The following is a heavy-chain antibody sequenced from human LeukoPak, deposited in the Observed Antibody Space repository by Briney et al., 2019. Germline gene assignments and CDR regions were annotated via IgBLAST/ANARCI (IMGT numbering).Heavy chain of an antibody. CDR3: ARGGAAGGYSYGTTLDY. D-gene: IGHD5-18*01. J-gene: IGHJ4*02. V-gene: IGHV1-69*13. CDR2: IIPIFGTA. Sequence: SVKVSCKASGGTFSSYAISWVRQAPGQGLEWMGGIIPIFGTANYAQKFQGRVTITADESTSTAYMELSSLRSEDTAVYYCARGGAAGGYSYGTTLDYWGQGTLVTVSS. CDR1: GGTFSSYA.